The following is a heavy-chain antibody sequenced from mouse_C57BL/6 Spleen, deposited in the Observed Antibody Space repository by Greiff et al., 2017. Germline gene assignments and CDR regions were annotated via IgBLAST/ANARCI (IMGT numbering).Heavy chain of an antibody. V-gene: IGHV1-50*01. CDR2: IDPSDSYT. CDR3: ARTTTVVASYYYAMDY. D-gene: IGHD1-1*01. Sequence: QVQLQQPGAELVKPGASVKLSCKASGYTFTSYWMQWVKQRPGQGLEWIGEIDPSDSYTNYNQKFKGKATLTVDTSASTAYMQHSHLTSEVSAVFYCARTTTVVASYYYAMDYWGQGTSVTVSS. J-gene: IGHJ4*01. CDR1: GYTFTSYW.